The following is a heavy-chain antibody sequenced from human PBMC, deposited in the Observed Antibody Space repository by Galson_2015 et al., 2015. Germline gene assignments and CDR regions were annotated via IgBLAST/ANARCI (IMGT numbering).Heavy chain of an antibody. V-gene: IGHV1-46*01. Sequence: SVKVSCKASGYTFTSYYMHWVRQAPGQGLEWMGIINPSGGSTSYAQKFQGRVTMTRDTSTSTVYMELSSLRSEDTAVYYCARDPNGITMIVVVSGRNGMDVWGQGTTVTVSS. J-gene: IGHJ6*02. CDR1: GYTFTSYY. CDR3: ARDPNGITMIVVVSGRNGMDV. D-gene: IGHD3-22*01. CDR2: INPSGGST.